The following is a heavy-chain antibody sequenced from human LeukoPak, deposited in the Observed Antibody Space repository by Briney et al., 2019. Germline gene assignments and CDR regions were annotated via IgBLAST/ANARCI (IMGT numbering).Heavy chain of an antibody. CDR3: ARDPEVGSSSWTGFDY. CDR1: GFTFSSYS. J-gene: IGHJ4*02. Sequence: GGSLRLSCAASGFTFSSYSMNWVRQAPGKGLEWVSSISSSSSYIYYADSVKGRFTISRDNAKNPLYLQMNSLRAEDTAVYYCARDPEVGSSSWTGFDYWGQGTLVTVSS. V-gene: IGHV3-21*01. CDR2: ISSSSSYI. D-gene: IGHD6-13*01.